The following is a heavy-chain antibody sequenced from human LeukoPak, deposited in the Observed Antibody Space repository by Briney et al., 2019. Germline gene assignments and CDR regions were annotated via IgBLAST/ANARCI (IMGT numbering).Heavy chain of an antibody. J-gene: IGHJ4*02. CDR3: AKVSESNYDILTGYYTPYYFDY. V-gene: IGHV3-23*01. CDR1: GLTFSSYG. CDR2: ISGSGGKT. Sequence: GGSLRLSCAASGLTFSSYGMSWDRQAPGKGLDWVSAISGSGGKTYYADSVKGRFTISRDNSKNILYLQMNSLRADDTAVYYCAKVSESNYDILTGYYTPYYFDYWGQGTLVTVSS. D-gene: IGHD3-9*01.